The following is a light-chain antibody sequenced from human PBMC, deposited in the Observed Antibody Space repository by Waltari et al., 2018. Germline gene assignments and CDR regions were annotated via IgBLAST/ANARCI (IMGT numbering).Light chain of an antibody. CDR2: DTS. CDR1: QSVGRS. J-gene: IGKJ4*01. CDR3: QHRSNWPLN. V-gene: IGKV3-11*01. Sequence: EIVLTQSPGTLSLSPGERATLSCRASQSVGRSLAWYQQKPGQAPRLLIYDTSNRATGIPARFSGSGSGTDFTLTISGLEPEDFAVYYCQHRSNWPLNFGGGTKVEIK.